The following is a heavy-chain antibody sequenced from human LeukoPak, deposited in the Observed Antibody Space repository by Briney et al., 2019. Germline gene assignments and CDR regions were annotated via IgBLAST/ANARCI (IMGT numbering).Heavy chain of an antibody. V-gene: IGHV1-69*04. Sequence: SVKLSRKASRGTLSSYAISWVRQSPGQGVEWMGRIIPILGIANYAQKFQGRVTINAVKSTSTAYMELSSLRSEDTAVYYCAREGNSSGSRSYFDYWGQGTLVTVSS. CDR2: IIPILGIA. D-gene: IGHD6-19*01. CDR1: RGTLSSYA. J-gene: IGHJ4*02. CDR3: AREGNSSGSRSYFDY.